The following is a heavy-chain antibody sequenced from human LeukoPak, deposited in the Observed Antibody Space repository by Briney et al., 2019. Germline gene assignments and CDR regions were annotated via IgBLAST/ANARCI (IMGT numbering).Heavy chain of an antibody. J-gene: IGHJ4*02. CDR3: ARGAPVYRSSSRTFDY. V-gene: IGHV3-74*01. CDR1: GFTFSSYW. CDR2: INSDGSST. D-gene: IGHD6-6*01. Sequence: RGSLRLSCAASGFTFSSYWMHWVRQAPGKGLVWVSRINSDGSSTSYADSVKGRFTISGDNAKNTLYLQMNSLRAEDTAVYYCARGAPVYRSSSRTFDYWGQGTLVTVSS.